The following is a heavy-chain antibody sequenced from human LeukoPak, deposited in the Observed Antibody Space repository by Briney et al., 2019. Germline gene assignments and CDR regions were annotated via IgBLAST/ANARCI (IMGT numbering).Heavy chain of an antibody. Sequence: SETLSLTCTVSVGSISDHWWNWIRQPAGKGLEWIGRLYTSGSTSYNPSLRSRVAMSIDTSKNQFSLILTSVTAADTAVYYRATGESFDFWGQGTLVTVSS. CDR3: ATGESFDF. CDR1: VGSISDHW. J-gene: IGHJ4*02. V-gene: IGHV4-4*07. D-gene: IGHD1-14*01. CDR2: LYTSGST.